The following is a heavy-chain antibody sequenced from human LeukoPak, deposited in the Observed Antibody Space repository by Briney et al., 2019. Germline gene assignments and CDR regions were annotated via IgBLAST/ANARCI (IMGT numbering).Heavy chain of an antibody. D-gene: IGHD6-13*01. CDR1: GGSISSGSYY. CDR2: IYTSGST. V-gene: IGHV4-61*02. Sequence: PSETLSLTCTVSGGSISSGSYYWSWIRQPAGKGLEWIGRIYTSGSTNYNPSLKSRVTISVDTSKNQFSLKLSSVTAADTAVYYCARGPRYSSSWLYDEYNWFDPWGQGTLVTVSS. CDR3: ARGPRYSSSWLYDEYNWFDP. J-gene: IGHJ5*02.